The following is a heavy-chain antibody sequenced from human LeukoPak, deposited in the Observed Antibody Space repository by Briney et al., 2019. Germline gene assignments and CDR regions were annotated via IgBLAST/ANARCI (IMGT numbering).Heavy chain of an antibody. D-gene: IGHD2-21*02. Sequence: ASVKVSCKASGYTFTSYGISWVRQAPGQGLEWMGWINTNTGNPTYAQGFTGRFVFSLDTSVSTAYLQISSLKAEDTAVYYCARDDVVVTLDYWGQGTLVTVSS. CDR1: GYTFTSYG. CDR3: ARDDVVVTLDY. V-gene: IGHV7-4-1*02. J-gene: IGHJ4*02. CDR2: INTNTGNP.